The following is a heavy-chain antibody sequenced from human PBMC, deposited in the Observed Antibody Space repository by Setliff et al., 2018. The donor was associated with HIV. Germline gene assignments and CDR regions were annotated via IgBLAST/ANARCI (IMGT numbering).Heavy chain of an antibody. J-gene: IGHJ4*02. V-gene: IGHV3-48*01. CDR2: ISSSGFPI. Sequence: GGSLRLSCEASGFTFSAYGMNRGRHAPGKGLEWVAQISSSGFPIYYADSVRGRFTASRDNGKNSLFLQMNSLRAEDTAVYYCVRGTLDFWGQGNLVTVSS. CDR1: GFTFSAYG. CDR3: VRGTLDF.